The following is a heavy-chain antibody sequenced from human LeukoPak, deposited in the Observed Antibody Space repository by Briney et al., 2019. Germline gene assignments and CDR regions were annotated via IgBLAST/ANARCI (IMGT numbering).Heavy chain of an antibody. V-gene: IGHV4-61*02. CDR1: GGSISSGFYF. CDR2: IHNSGIT. CDR3: ARCGSNIWNYYFDY. D-gene: IGHD1-1*01. J-gene: IGHJ4*02. Sequence: PSQTLSLTCTVSGGSISSGFYFWSWIRQPAGKGLAWIGRIHNSGITNYNPSLKSRVTITVDTSKDQFSLKLSSVTAADTAVYYCARCGSNIWNYYFDYWGQGTLVTVSS.